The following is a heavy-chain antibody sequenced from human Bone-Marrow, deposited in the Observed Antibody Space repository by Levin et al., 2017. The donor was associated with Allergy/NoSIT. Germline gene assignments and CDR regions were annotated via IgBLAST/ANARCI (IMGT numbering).Heavy chain of an antibody. CDR1: GGPISTSSYY. J-gene: IGHJ5*02. Sequence: SETLSLTCTVSGGPISTSSYYYGWIRQPPGKGLEWLGSLYYSGNTYYNPSLKSRVTISVDTSNNQFSLSLTSLTAADTAIYYCASDSGSGSYYQVRDLWGQGILVTVSS. CDR3: ASDSGSGSYYQVRDL. V-gene: IGHV4-39*02. D-gene: IGHD3-10*01. CDR2: LYYSGNT.